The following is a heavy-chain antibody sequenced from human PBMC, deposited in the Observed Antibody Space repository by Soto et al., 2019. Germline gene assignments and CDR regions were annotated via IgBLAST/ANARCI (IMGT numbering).Heavy chain of an antibody. CDR2: ISSSSSYT. CDR3: VRYCSSTSCYNWFDP. V-gene: IGHV3-11*06. CDR1: GFTFSDYY. J-gene: IGHJ5*02. D-gene: IGHD2-2*01. Sequence: VQLVESGGGLVKPGGSLRLSCAASGFTFSDYYMSWIRQAPGKGLEWVSYISSSSSYTNYADSVKGRFTISRDNAKNSLYLQMNSLRAEDTAVYYCVRYCSSTSCYNWFDPWGQGTLVTVSS.